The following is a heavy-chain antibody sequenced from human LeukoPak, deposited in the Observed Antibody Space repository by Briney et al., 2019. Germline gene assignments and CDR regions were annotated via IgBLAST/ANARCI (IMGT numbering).Heavy chain of an antibody. D-gene: IGHD3-22*01. CDR2: ISAYNGDT. CDR3: ARGGPAPHRITLIVVASSTDAFDI. Sequence: GASVKVSCKASGYTFTSYGISWVRQAPGQGLEWMGWISAYNGDTNYAQKLQGRVTMTTDTSTSTAYMGLRSLRSDDTAVYYCARGGPAPHRITLIVVASSTDAFDIWGQGTMVTVSS. J-gene: IGHJ3*02. CDR1: GYTFTSYG. V-gene: IGHV1-18*01.